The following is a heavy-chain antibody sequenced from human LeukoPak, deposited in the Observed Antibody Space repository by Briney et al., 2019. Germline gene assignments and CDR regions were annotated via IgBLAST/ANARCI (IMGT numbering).Heavy chain of an antibody. CDR2: VHHTGTT. Sequence: SETLSLTCSVSGGSIRSDYWSWIRLPPGKGLEWIGYVHHTGTTNYNPSLKSRVTISLDTSKNQFSLKLTSVSAADTGVYYCATAEECNDLPHWGQGTLVTVSS. CDR1: GGSIRSDY. D-gene: IGHD3/OR15-3a*01. CDR3: ATAEECNDLPH. J-gene: IGHJ4*01. V-gene: IGHV4-59*01.